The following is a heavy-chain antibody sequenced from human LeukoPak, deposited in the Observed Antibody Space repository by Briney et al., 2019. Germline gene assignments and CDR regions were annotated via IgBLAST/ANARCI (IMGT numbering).Heavy chain of an antibody. CDR2: ISSSGSTI. J-gene: IGHJ3*02. CDR1: GFTFSSYS. Sequence: GGSLRLSCAASGFTFSSYSMNWIRQAPGKGLEWVSYISSSGSTIYYADSVKGRFTISRDNAKNSLYLQMNSLRAEDTAVYYCARVHTGPWAFDIWGQGTMVTVSS. CDR3: ARVHTGPWAFDI. V-gene: IGHV3-48*04.